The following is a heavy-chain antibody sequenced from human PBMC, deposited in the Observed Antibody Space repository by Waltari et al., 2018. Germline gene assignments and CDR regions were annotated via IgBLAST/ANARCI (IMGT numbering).Heavy chain of an antibody. CDR3: VRATNPHY. CDR1: GNIFTNYA. J-gene: IGHJ4*02. CDR2: MNPNTGKT. Sequence: QVQLVQSGAEMKKPGASVKIPCKASGNIFTNYAIHWVRQATGQGLEWMGWMNPNTGKTDYAQKFQGRVTMTRDTSITTAYMELSSLTSDDTAVYYCVRATNPHYWGQGALVTVSS. V-gene: IGHV1-8*01.